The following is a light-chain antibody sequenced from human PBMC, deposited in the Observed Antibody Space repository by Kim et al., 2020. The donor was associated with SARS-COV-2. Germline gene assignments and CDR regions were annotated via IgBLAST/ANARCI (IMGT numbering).Light chain of an antibody. CDR2: GKN. Sequence: VGQTVTITCQGDSLRNYYASWYQQKPGQTPLIVIYGKNNRPSGIPDRFSGSTSGNTASLTITGAQAEDEADYYCNSRDSTTNHLVFGGGTKVTVL. V-gene: IGLV3-19*01. CDR1: SLRNYY. J-gene: IGLJ2*01. CDR3: NSRDSTTNHLV.